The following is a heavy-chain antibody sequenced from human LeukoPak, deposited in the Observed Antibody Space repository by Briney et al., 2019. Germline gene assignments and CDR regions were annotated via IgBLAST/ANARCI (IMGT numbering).Heavy chain of an antibody. Sequence: PGGSLRLSCAASGFTFSSYSMNWVRQAPGKGLGWVSYISSSSGTIYYADSVKGRFTTSRDNAKNSLYLQMNNLRDEDTAVYYCARGGSSCFDSWGQGTLVTVSS. CDR3: ARGGSSCFDS. CDR1: GFTFSSYS. J-gene: IGHJ4*02. D-gene: IGHD6-13*01. V-gene: IGHV3-48*02. CDR2: ISSSSGTI.